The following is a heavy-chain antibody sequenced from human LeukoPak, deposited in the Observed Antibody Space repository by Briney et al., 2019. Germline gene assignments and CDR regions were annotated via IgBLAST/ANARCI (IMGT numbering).Heavy chain of an antibody. J-gene: IGHJ6*02. CDR2: ISWNSGSI. CDR1: GFTFDDYA. V-gene: IGHV3-9*01. Sequence: GGSLRLSCAASGFTFDDYAMHWVRQAPGKGLEWVSGISWNSGSIGYADSVKGRFTISRDNAKNSLYLQMNSLRAEDTALYYCAKENGDCTNGVCYRGGYYYYGMDVWGQGTTVTVSS. CDR3: AKENGDCTNGVCYRGGYYYYGMDV. D-gene: IGHD2-8*01.